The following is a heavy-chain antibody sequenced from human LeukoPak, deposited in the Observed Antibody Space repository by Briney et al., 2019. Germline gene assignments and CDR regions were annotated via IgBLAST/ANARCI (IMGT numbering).Heavy chain of an antibody. V-gene: IGHV4-39*01. J-gene: IGHJ4*02. D-gene: IGHD6-19*01. Sequence: SETLSLTCTVSGGSISSSTFLWGWIGQPPGKGLEWIGSIHYTGSTYFNPSLKSRITISVDTSKNQFSLKLSSVTAADTAVYYCARPGSSGWSYWGQGTLVTVSS. CDR2: IHYTGST. CDR1: GGSISSSTFL. CDR3: ARPGSSGWSY.